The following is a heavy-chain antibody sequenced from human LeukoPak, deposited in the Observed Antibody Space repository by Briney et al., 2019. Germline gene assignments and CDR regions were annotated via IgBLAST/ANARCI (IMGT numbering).Heavy chain of an antibody. CDR2: IYYSGST. CDR1: GGSISGYY. J-gene: IGHJ1*01. D-gene: IGHD3-3*01. V-gene: IGHV4-59*08. CDR3: ARLRSNFQH. Sequence: SETLSLTCTVSGGSISGYYWSWIRQPPGKGLEWIGYIYYSGSTDYNPSLKSRVTISVDTSKNQFSLKPNSVTAADTAVYYCARLRSNFQHWGQGTLVTVSS.